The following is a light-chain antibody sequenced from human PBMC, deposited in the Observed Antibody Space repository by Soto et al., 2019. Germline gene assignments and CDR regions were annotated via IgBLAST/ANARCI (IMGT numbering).Light chain of an antibody. CDR3: QQYYSYPLT. Sequence: AIRMTQSPSSFSASTGDRVTITCRASQGISSYLAWYQQKPGKAPKLLIYAASTLQSGVPSRFSGSGSRTDLTLIISCLQSEDFATYYCQQYYSYPLTFGQGTKVDIK. V-gene: IGKV1-8*01. CDR2: AAS. CDR1: QGISSY. J-gene: IGKJ1*01.